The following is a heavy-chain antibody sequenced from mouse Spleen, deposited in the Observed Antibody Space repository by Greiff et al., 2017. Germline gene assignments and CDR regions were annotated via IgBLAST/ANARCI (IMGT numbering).Heavy chain of an antibody. V-gene: IGHV5-15*01. Sequence: EVQVVESGGGLVKPGGSLKLSCAASGFTFSDYGMAWVRQAPGKGPEWVAFISNLAYSIYYADTVTGRFTISRENAKNTLYLEMSSLRSEDTAMYYCERRFGSYAMDYWGEGTSVTVSS. D-gene: IGHD1-1*02. J-gene: IGHJ4*01. CDR2: ISNLAYSI. CDR1: GFTFSDYG. CDR3: ERRFGSYAMDY.